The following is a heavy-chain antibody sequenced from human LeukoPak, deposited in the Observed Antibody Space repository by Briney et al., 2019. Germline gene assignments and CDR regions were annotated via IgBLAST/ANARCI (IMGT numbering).Heavy chain of an antibody. D-gene: IGHD3-10*01. V-gene: IGHV4-59*01. CDR2: IYYSGST. Sequence: SETLSLTCTVSGGSISSYYWSWIRQSPGKGLEWIGYIYYSGSTNYNPSLKSRVTISVDTSKNQFSLKLSSVTAADTAVYYCARSYGSGAGHYYYYGMDVWGQGTTVTVSS. J-gene: IGHJ6*02. CDR1: GGSISSYY. CDR3: ARSYGSGAGHYYYYGMDV.